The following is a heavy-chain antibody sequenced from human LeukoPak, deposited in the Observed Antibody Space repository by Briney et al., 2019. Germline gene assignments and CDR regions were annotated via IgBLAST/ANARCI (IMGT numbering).Heavy chain of an antibody. Sequence: ASVKVSCKASGYTFTSNFIHWVRQAPGQGLEWMGIINPSGGSTSYAQKFQGRVAMTRDNSISTAYMELSSLRSEDTAVYYCVKESGAVFGPDYFDSWGQGTLVTVSS. D-gene: IGHD6-19*01. CDR3: VKESGAVFGPDYFDS. CDR2: INPSGGST. J-gene: IGHJ4*02. V-gene: IGHV1-46*03. CDR1: GYTFTSNF.